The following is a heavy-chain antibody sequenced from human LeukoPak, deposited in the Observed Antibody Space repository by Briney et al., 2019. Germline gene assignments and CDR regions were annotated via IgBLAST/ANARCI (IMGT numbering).Heavy chain of an antibody. CDR2: INPNSGGT. CDR1: GYTFTGYY. CDR3: ARDPSLLLYYYYYYMDV. J-gene: IGHJ6*03. D-gene: IGHD2-15*01. Sequence: ASVKVSCKASGYTFTGYYMHWVRQAPGQGLEWMGWINPNSGGTNYAQKFQGRVTMTRDTSISTAYMEPSRLRSDDTAVYYCARDPSLLLYYYYYYMDVWGKGTTVTVSS. V-gene: IGHV1-2*02.